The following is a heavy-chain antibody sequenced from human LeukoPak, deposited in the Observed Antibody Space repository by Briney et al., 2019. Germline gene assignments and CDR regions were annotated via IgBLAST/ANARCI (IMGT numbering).Heavy chain of an antibody. D-gene: IGHD5-18*01. J-gene: IGHJ4*02. V-gene: IGHV1-69*05. CDR1: GGTFSSYA. CDR2: IIPIFGTA. CDR3: ARHSRMRYSRHFDY. Sequence: SVKVSCKASGGTFSSYAISWVRQAPGQGLEWMGGIIPIFGTANYAQKFQGRVTITTDESTSTAYMELSSLRSEDTAVYYYARHSRMRYSRHFDYWGQGTLVTVSS.